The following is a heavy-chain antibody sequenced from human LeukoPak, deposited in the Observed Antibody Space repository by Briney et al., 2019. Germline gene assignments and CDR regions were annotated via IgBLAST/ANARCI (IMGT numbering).Heavy chain of an antibody. Sequence: SETLSLTCTVSGGSISSSGYYWGWIRQPPGKGLEWIGSIYYSGTTYYSLSLRSRVTISVDTSKNQFSLKLSSVTAADTAVYYCARQPTGDCSSTSCYTDYWGQGTLVTVCS. CDR2: IYYSGTT. CDR1: GGSISSSGYY. D-gene: IGHD2-2*02. J-gene: IGHJ4*02. V-gene: IGHV4-39*01. CDR3: ARQPTGDCSSTSCYTDY.